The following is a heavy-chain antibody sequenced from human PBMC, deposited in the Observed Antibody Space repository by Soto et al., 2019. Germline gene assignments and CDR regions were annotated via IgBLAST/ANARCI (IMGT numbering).Heavy chain of an antibody. CDR3: AKGGYSYGTDY. CDR1: GFTFDDYA. V-gene: IGHV3-9*01. J-gene: IGHJ4*02. D-gene: IGHD5-18*01. CDR2: ISWNSGSI. Sequence: PGGSLRLSCAASGFTFDDYAMHWVRQAPGKGLEWVSGISWNSGSIGYADSVKGRFTISRDNAKNSLYLQMNSLRAEDTALYYCAKGGYSYGTDYWGQGTLVTVS.